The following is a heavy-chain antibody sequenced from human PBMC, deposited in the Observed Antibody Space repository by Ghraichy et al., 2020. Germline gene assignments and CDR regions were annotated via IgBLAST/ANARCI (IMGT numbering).Heavy chain of an antibody. CDR1: GGSISSGGYY. D-gene: IGHD6-19*01. V-gene: IGHV4-31*03. CDR3: ARGLYSSGWFFDY. J-gene: IGHJ4*02. Sequence: QTLSLTCTVSGGSISSGGYYWSWIRQHPGKGLEWIGYIYYSGSTYYNPSLKSRVTISVDTSKNQFSLKLSSVTAADTAVYYCARGLYSSGWFFDYWGQGTLVTVSS. CDR2: IYYSGST.